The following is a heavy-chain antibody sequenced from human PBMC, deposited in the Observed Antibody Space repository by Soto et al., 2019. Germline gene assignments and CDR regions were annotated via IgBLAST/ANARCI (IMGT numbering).Heavy chain of an antibody. J-gene: IGHJ4*02. CDR1: GVSISSGDYY. CDR3: ASTLAAAGNSPFAY. V-gene: IGHV4-30-4*01. CDR2: IYYSGST. Sequence: SETLSLTCTVSGVSISSGDYYLRWIRQPPGKGLEWIGYIYYSGSTYYNPSLKSRVTISVDTSKNQFSLKLSSVTAADTAVYYCASTLAAAGNSPFAYWGQGTLVTVSS. D-gene: IGHD6-13*01.